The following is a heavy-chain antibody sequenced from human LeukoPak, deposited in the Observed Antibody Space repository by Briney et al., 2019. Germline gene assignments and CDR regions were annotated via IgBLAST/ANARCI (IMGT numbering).Heavy chain of an antibody. J-gene: IGHJ4*02. CDR1: GYSFTSYW. Sequence: GESLKISCKGSGYSFTSYWIGWVRQMPGKGLEWMGIIYPGDSDTRYSPSFQGQVTISADRSISTAYLQWNSLKASDTAMYYCARPRGYCSSGSCDSIDYWGQGTLVTVSS. CDR3: ARPRGYCSSGSCDSIDY. D-gene: IGHD2-15*01. V-gene: IGHV5-51*01. CDR2: IYPGDSDT.